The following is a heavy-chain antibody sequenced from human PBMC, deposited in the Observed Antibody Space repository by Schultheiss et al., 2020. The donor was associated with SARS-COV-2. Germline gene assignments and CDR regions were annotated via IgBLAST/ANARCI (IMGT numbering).Heavy chain of an antibody. CDR1: GGSISSYY. J-gene: IGHJ4*02. D-gene: IGHD1-26*01. V-gene: IGHV4-59*05. CDR2: IYYSGST. Sequence: SETLSLTCTVSGGSISSYYWSWIRQPAGKGLEWIGSIYYSGSTYYNPSLKSRVTISVDTSKNQFSLKLSSVTAADTAVYYCVGGSYYWGQGTLVTVSS. CDR3: VGGSYY.